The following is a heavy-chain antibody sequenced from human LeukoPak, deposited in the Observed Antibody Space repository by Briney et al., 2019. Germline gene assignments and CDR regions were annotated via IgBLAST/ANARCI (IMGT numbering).Heavy chain of an antibody. CDR2: IRFDGSYK. J-gene: IGHJ4*02. D-gene: IGHD2-15*01. V-gene: IGHV3-30*02. CDR3: AKDLCSGGSCYSFDY. Sequence: PGGSLRLSCAASGFTFSNYGMHWVRQAPGKGLEWVAFIRFDGSYKYHAESLKGRFTISRDNSKNTLYLEMNSLRGEDTAVHYCAKDLCSGGSCYSFDYWGQGTLVTVPS. CDR1: GFTFSNYG.